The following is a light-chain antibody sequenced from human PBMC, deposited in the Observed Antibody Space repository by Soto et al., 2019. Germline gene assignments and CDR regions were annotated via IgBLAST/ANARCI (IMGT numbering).Light chain of an antibody. CDR1: QSVSSNY. V-gene: IGKV3-20*01. Sequence: DIVLTQSPDTLSLSPGERATLSCRASQSVSSNYLAWYQQKPGQAPRLLIHVASTRATGIPDRFSGSGSGTDFTLTISRLEPEDFAVYYCQQYGSSSYTFGQGTKLEIK. CDR3: QQYGSSSYT. J-gene: IGKJ2*01. CDR2: VAS.